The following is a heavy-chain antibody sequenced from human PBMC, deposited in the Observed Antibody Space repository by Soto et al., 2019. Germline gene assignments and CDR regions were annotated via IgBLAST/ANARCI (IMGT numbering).Heavy chain of an antibody. V-gene: IGHV3-11*06. CDR3: ARDYYDPSGYPTFDY. Sequence: GQLVESGGGLVKPGASLKLSCEVSGFTFSDHYMSWIRKAPGKGLEWVSRISSTSTYRHYAGSVKGRFSISRDNSKNSVYLQMNSVRAEDTAVYYCARDYYDPSGYPTFDYWGQGTLVTVSS. CDR1: GFTFSDHY. J-gene: IGHJ4*02. CDR2: ISSTSTYR. D-gene: IGHD3-22*01.